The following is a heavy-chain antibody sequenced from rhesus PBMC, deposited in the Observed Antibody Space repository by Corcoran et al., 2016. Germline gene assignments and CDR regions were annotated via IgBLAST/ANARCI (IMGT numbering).Heavy chain of an antibody. J-gene: IGHJ3*01. CDR2: VDPEDGEA. V-gene: IGHV1-111*02. Sequence: EVQLVQSGAEVKKPGASVKISCKASGYTFTDYYLHWVRQAPGKGLEWMGRVDPEDGEAKHAQKFQDRVTITADTSTETAYMELRSLRSEDTAVYYCATGGAAGNRVAGDAFDFWGQGLRVTVSS. CDR3: ATGGAAGNRVAGDAFDF. CDR1: GYTFTDYY. D-gene: IGHD6-31*01.